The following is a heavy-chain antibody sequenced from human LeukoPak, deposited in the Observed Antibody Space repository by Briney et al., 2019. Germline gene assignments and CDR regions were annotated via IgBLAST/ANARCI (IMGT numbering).Heavy chain of an antibody. D-gene: IGHD6-19*01. CDR2: ISSSSSYI. J-gene: IGHJ4*02. V-gene: IGHV3-21*01. CDR1: GFTFSSYS. CDR3: ARVGYSSGWRAPDFDH. Sequence: GGSLRLSCAASGFTFSSYSMNWVRQAPGKGLEWVSSISSSSSYICYADSVKGRFTISRDNAKNSLYLQMNSLRADDTAVYYCARVGYSSGWRAPDFDHWGQGTLVTVSS.